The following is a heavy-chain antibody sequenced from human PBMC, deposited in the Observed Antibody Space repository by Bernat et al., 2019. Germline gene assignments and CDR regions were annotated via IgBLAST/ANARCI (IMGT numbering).Heavy chain of an antibody. J-gene: IGHJ4*02. CDR1: GFTFSDYY. D-gene: IGHD2-2*01. CDR3: ASLVVPAAAFDY. Sequence: VQLLESGGGLVKPGGSLRLSCAASGFTFSDYYMSWIRQAPGKGLEWVSYISSSSSYTNYADSVKGRFTISRDNAKNSLYLQMNSLRAEDTAVYYCASLVVPAAAFDYWGQGTLVTVSS. V-gene: IGHV3-11*03. CDR2: ISSSSSYT.